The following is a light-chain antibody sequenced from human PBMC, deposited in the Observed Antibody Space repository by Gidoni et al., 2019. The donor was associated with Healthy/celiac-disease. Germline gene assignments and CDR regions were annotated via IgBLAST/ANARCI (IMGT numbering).Light chain of an antibody. Sequence: QTVVTQEPSLTVFPGGEFTLTCASSTGAATSGYYPNWFQQKPGQAPRALIYSTSNKHHWTPARFSGSLLGGKAALTLSGVQPEDEAEYYCLLYYGGAQWVFGGGTKLTVI. CDR2: STS. J-gene: IGLJ3*02. CDR1: TGAATSGYY. CDR3: LLYYGGAQWV. V-gene: IGLV7-43*01.